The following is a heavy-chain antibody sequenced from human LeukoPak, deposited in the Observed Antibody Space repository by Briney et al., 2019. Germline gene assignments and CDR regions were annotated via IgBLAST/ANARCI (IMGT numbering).Heavy chain of an antibody. CDR3: ARGGSIAVAGMIFDY. J-gene: IGHJ4*02. CDR2: IYYIGST. CDR1: GGSISSYY. Sequence: SETLSLTCTVSGGSISSYYWSWIRQRPGKGLEWIGDIYYIGSTNYNPSLTSRVTISVDTSKNQFSLKLSSGSAADTAVYYCARGGSIAVAGMIFDYWGQGTLVTVSS. V-gene: IGHV4-59*01. D-gene: IGHD6-19*01.